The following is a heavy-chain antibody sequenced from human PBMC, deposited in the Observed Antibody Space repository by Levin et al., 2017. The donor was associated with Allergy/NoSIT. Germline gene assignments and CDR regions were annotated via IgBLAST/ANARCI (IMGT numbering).Heavy chain of an antibody. J-gene: IGHJ4*02. CDR1: GFSVSSTY. Sequence: GGSLRLSCSASGFSVSSTYMSWIRQAPGKGLEWVSVIYAGGNTYYADSLKGRFTVSRDNSKNTLYLQMNSLTVEDTAVYYCARLPSGDYWGQGTLVTVSS. CDR2: IYAGGNT. CDR3: ARLPSGDY. V-gene: IGHV3-53*01.